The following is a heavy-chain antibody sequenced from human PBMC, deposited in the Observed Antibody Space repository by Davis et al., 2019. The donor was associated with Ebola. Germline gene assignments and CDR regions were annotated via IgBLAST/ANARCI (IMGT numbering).Heavy chain of an antibody. Sequence: GESLKISCAASEFTVSTNYMTWVRQAPGKGLEWVSVIYSGAKTYYADSVKGRFTISRDNSKNPIYLQLNSLRVEDTAVYYCATSYYYDSTGICRFDHWGQGTLVTVSS. CDR1: EFTVSTNY. J-gene: IGHJ4*02. CDR2: IYSGAKT. D-gene: IGHD3-22*01. CDR3: ATSYYYDSTGICRFDH. V-gene: IGHV3-53*01.